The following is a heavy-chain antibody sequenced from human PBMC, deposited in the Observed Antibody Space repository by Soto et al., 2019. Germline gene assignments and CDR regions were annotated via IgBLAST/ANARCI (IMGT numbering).Heavy chain of an antibody. D-gene: IGHD6-19*01. J-gene: IGHJ4*01. V-gene: IGHV1-3*01. Sequence: ASVKVSCKASGYTFTNYGGHWVRQAPGQRLEWMGWINAGEGSRKYSRNFQGRVIITSDTTASTAYMEMSSLRSEDTAVYYCVRDGAVAGNINFDFWGQGTLVTTSS. CDR1: GYTFTNYG. CDR2: INAGEGSR. CDR3: VRDGAVAGNINFDF.